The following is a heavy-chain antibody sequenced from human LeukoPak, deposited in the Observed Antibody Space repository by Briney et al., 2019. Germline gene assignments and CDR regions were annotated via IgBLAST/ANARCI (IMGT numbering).Heavy chain of an antibody. J-gene: IGHJ5*02. CDR1: GYTFTSYY. Sequence: GASVKVSCKASGYTFTSYYMHWVRQAPGQGLEWMGIINPSGGSTSYAQKSQGRVTMTRDMSTSTVYMELSSLRSEDTAVYYCAGVEMATIFVNWFDPWGQGTLVTVSS. D-gene: IGHD5-24*01. CDR3: AGVEMATIFVNWFDP. CDR2: INPSGGST. V-gene: IGHV1-46*01.